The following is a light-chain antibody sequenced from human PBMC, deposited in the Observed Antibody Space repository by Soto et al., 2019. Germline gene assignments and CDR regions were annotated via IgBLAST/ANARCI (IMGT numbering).Light chain of an antibody. Sequence: DIVMTQSPDSLAVSLGERATINCKSSQSVLYSTNNKNYLAWYQQKQGQPPKLLIYWAATRESGVPDRFSGSGSGKDCTLTIISLQDEDVVVYYCQQYYITPLTFGGGTKVEIK. CDR1: QSVLYSTNNKNY. J-gene: IGKJ4*01. CDR2: WAA. V-gene: IGKV4-1*01. CDR3: QQYYITPLT.